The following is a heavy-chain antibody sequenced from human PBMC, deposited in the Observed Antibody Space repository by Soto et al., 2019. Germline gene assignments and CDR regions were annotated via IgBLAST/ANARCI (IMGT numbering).Heavy chain of an antibody. J-gene: IGHJ4*02. CDR1: GFTVSNNY. CDR2: IYSGGYT. V-gene: IGHV3-53*01. Sequence: EVQLVESGGGLIQPGGSLRLSCAVSGFTVSNNYMSWVRQAPGKGLEGVSVIYSGGYTAYGDSVKGRFTISRDNSKNTIYFQMNRPRAAATALFSCAGEPGGGGYWGQGTLVTVSS. CDR3: AGEPGGGGY. D-gene: IGHD3-10*01.